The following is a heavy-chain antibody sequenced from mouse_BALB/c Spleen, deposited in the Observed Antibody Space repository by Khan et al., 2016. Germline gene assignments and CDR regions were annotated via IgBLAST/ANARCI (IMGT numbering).Heavy chain of an antibody. CDR1: GYTFTSYV. V-gene: IGHV1S136*01. D-gene: IGHD2-2*01. J-gene: IGHJ2*01. CDR3: ARRGYTGTYFDY. CDR2: IDPYNDGT. Sequence: VQLQQSGPELVKPGASVKMSCKSSGYTFTSYVMHWVKQKPGQGLEWIGYIDPYNDGTKYNEKFKGKTTLTSDKSSSTAYMELSSLTSEDSAVCYCARRGYTGTYFDYWGQGTTLTVSS.